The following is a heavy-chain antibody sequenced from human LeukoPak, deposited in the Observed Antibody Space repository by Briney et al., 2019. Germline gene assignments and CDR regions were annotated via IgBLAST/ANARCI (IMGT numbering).Heavy chain of an antibody. J-gene: IGHJ4*02. CDR1: GGSFSGYY. V-gene: IGHV4-34*01. CDR2: INHSGST. CDR3: ASLTMVRGVFFDY. D-gene: IGHD3-10*01. Sequence: SETLSLTCAVYGGSFSGYYWSWIRQPPGKGLEWIGGINHSGSTNYNPSLKSRVTISVDTSKNQFSLKLSSVTAADTAVYYCASLTMVRGVFFDYWGQGTLVTVSS.